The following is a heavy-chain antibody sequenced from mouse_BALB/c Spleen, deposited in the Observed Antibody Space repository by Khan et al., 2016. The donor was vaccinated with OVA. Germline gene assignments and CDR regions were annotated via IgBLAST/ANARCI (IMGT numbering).Heavy chain of an antibody. CDR1: GYSITSGYA. Sequence: VQLKESGPGLAKPSQSLSLTCTVTGYSITSGYAWNWIRQFPGNKLEWMGYISYNGVTSYTPSLKSRISITRDTSKNQFFLQLNSVTTEDTATYYCARGNYYGYYFDYWGQGTTLTVSS. J-gene: IGHJ2*01. CDR2: ISYNGVT. D-gene: IGHD1-1*01. V-gene: IGHV3-2*02. CDR3: ARGNYYGYYFDY.